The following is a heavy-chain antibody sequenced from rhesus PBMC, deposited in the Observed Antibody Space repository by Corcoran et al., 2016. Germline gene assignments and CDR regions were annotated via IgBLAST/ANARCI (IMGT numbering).Heavy chain of an antibody. V-gene: IGHV3-58*01. CDR1: GFTFSDHY. D-gene: IGHD5-42*01. Sequence: EAQLMESGGCLVQPGGSLRLSCAASGFTFSDHYMLWVRQAPGKGLEWVGLIRNKADGETTDYALSVKGRVTISRDDSKSITYLQMNNLKTEDTAVYYCARGDDAFDFWGQGLRVTVSS. CDR3: ARGDDAFDF. CDR2: IRNKADGETT. J-gene: IGHJ3*01.